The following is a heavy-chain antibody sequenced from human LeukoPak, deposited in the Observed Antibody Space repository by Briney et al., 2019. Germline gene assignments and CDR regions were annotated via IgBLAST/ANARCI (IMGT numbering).Heavy chain of an antibody. Sequence: GGSLRLSCAASGFTVSSNYMSWVRQAPGKGLEWVSVIYSGGSTYYADSVKGRFTISGDNSKNTLYLQMNSLRAEDTAVYYCARPIGIQLYYGMDVWGQGTTVTVSS. J-gene: IGHJ6*02. CDR3: ARPIGIQLYYGMDV. CDR2: IYSGGST. D-gene: IGHD5-18*01. V-gene: IGHV3-53*01. CDR1: GFTVSSNY.